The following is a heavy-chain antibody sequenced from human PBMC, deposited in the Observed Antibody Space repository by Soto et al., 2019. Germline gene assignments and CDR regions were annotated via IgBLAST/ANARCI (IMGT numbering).Heavy chain of an antibody. CDR1: GFSLNTNAMR. V-gene: IGHV2-70*04. D-gene: IGHD2-2*01. Sequence: PTLVNPTQTLTLTCTFSGFSLNTNAMRVSWIRQPPGKALEWLARIDWDDDEFYSSSLRTRLTISKDTSKNLVVLTMTNMDPVDTATYYCARSVAYHFDFWGPGTVVTVSS. CDR2: IDWDDDE. J-gene: IGHJ4*02. CDR3: ARSVAYHFDF.